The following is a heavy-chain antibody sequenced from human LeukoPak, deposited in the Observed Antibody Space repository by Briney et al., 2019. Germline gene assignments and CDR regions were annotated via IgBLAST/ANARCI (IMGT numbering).Heavy chain of an antibody. CDR2: IKSKTDGGTT. J-gene: IGHJ4*02. D-gene: IGHD1-26*01. V-gene: IGHV3-15*01. CDR3: TTDQERNKWEPFDY. CDR1: GFTFSSYG. Sequence: PGGSLRLSCAASGFTFSSYGMSWVRQAPGKGLEWVGRIKSKTDGGTTDYAAPVKGRFTISRDDSKNTLYLQMNSLKTEDTAVYYCTTDQERNKWEPFDYWGQGTLVTVSS.